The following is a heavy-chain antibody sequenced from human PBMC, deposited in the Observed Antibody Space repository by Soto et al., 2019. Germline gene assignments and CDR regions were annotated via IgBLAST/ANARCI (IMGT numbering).Heavy chain of an antibody. V-gene: IGHV4-59*08. CDR3: ARAAYSSGSYYFDY. Sequence: SSETLSLTCTVSGGSISSYYWSWIRQPPGKGLEWIGYIYYSGSTNYNPSLKSRVTISVDTSKNQFSLKLSSVTAADTAVYYCARAAYSSGSYYFDYWGQGTLVTVSS. CDR1: GGSISSYY. J-gene: IGHJ4*02. D-gene: IGHD6-19*01. CDR2: IYYSGST.